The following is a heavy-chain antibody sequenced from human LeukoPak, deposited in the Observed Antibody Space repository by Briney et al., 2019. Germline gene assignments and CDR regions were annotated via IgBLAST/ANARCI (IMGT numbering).Heavy chain of an antibody. D-gene: IGHD2-2*01. CDR1: GYTFTSYG. V-gene: IGHV1-18*01. CDR3: ARDLSCSSTSCYPYGAYYYYGMDV. J-gene: IGHJ6*02. CDR2: ISAYNGNT. Sequence: ASVKVSCKASGYTFTSYGISWVRQAPGQGLEWMGWISAYNGNTNYAQKLQGRVTMTTDTSTSTAYMELRSLRSDDTAVYCCARDLSCSSTSCYPYGAYYYYGMDVWGQGTTVTVSS.